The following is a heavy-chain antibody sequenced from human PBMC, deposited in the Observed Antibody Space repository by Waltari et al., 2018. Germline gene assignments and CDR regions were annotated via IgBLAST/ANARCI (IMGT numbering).Heavy chain of an antibody. CDR3: TRDPYSSGWYEASLDY. D-gene: IGHD6-19*01. V-gene: IGHV3-49*04. CDR1: GFTFGDYA. J-gene: IGHJ4*02. CDR2: IRSKAYGGKT. Sequence: EVQLVESGGGLVQPGRSLRLSCTASGFTFGDYAMSWVRQAPGKGLEWVGFIRSKAYGGKTEYAASGKGRFTISRDDSKSIAYLQMNSLKTEDTAVYYCTRDPYSSGWYEASLDYWGQGTLVTVSS.